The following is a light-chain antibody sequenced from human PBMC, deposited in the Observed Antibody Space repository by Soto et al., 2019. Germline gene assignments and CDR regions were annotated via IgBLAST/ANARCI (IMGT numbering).Light chain of an antibody. J-gene: IGKJ5*01. CDR3: QHRSIWPVS. CDR2: DAS. CDR1: QSVNSY. V-gene: IGKV3-11*01. Sequence: EIVLTQSPATLSLSPGERATLSRRASQSVNSYLAWYQQKPGLAPRLLIYDASSRATGIPARFSGSGSGTDFTLTISSLEPEDFAVYYCQHRSIWPVSFGQGTRLEIK.